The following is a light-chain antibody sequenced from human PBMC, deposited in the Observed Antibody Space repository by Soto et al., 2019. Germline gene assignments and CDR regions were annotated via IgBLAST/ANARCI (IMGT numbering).Light chain of an antibody. CDR3: QQFNYSPYI. CDR2: HAS. CDR1: QSISSW. Sequence: DIQMTQSPSTLSASVGDRVTITCRASQSISSWLAWYQQKPGKAPKVLIYHASSLETGVPSRFSGSGSGTVFTLPIDSQQPNYFATFFCQQFNYSPYIFGRGTKLEI. V-gene: IGKV1-5*01. J-gene: IGKJ2*01.